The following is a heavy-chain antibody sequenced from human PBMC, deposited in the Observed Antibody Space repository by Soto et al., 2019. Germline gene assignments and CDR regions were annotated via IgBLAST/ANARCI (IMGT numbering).Heavy chain of an antibody. Sequence: GASVKVSCKASGYTFTSYAMHWVRQAPGQRLEWMGWINAGIGDTEYSEKFQGRVTITRDTSASTVYMELSSLRSEDTAVYYCARASADYGSGSYYIGTISVWWFDPWGQGTLVTVSS. D-gene: IGHD3-10*01. CDR1: GYTFTSYA. V-gene: IGHV1-3*01. J-gene: IGHJ5*02. CDR3: ARASADYGSGSYYIGTISVWWFDP. CDR2: INAGIGDT.